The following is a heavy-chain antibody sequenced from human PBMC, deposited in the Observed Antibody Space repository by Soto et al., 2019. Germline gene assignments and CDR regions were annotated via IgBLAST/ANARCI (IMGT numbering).Heavy chain of an antibody. CDR3: ARVLVVTNYGMDV. D-gene: IGHD2-15*01. CDR2: INPNSGGT. Sequence: ASVKVSCQPSGSTLPGYYMHWVRQAPGQGLEWMGWINPNSGGTNYAQKFQGRVTMTRDTSISTAYMELSRLRSDDTAGYYCARVLVVTNYGMDVWGQGTTVTVS. J-gene: IGHJ6*02. V-gene: IGHV1-2*02. CDR1: GSTLPGYY.